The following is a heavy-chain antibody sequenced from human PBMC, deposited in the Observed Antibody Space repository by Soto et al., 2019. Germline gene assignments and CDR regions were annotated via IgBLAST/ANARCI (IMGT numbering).Heavy chain of an antibody. J-gene: IGHJ4*02. CDR2: ISWDSGSI. CDR1: GFTFDDYA. D-gene: IGHD5-18*01. V-gene: IGHV3-9*01. Sequence: EVQLVESGGGLVQPGRSLRLSCAASGFTFDDYAMHWVRQAPGKGLEWVSGISWDSGSIGYADSVKGRFTISRDNAKNARYLQMTSLRAEDTALYYCAKDRPGGYIEGPGEDWGQGTLVTVSS. CDR3: AKDRPGGYIEGPGED.